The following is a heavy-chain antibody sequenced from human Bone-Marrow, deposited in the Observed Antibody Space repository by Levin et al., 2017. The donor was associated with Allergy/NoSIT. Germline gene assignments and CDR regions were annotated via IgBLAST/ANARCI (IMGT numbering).Heavy chain of an antibody. CDR1: GGSFNNYY. J-gene: IGHJ1*01. CDR3: ASRGYCSGGTCYFAEYFQH. D-gene: IGHD2-15*01. Sequence: PSETLSLTCAVYGGSFNNYYWSWIRQPPGKGLEWIGEINHSGSTNYNPSLKSRVTISVDTSKNQFSLNLNSATAADTAVYYCASRGYCSGGTCYFAEYFQHWGQGTLVTVSS. CDR2: INHSGST. V-gene: IGHV4-34*01.